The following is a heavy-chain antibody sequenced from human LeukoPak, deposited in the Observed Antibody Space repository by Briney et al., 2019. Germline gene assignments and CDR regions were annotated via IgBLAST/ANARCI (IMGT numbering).Heavy chain of an antibody. V-gene: IGHV3-30*04. CDR2: ISYDGSNK. CDR3: AKAVHDYGDY. CDR1: GFTFSSYA. J-gene: IGHJ4*02. Sequence: GGSLRLSCAASGFTFSSYAMHWVRQAPGKGLKWVAVISYDGSNKYYADSVKGRFTISRDNSKNTLYLQMNSLRAEDTAVYYCAKAVHDYGDYWGQGTLVTVSS.